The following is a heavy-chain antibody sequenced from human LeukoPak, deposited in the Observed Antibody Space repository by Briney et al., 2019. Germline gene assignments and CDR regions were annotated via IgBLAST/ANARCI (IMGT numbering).Heavy chain of an antibody. CDR1: GYTFTGYY. Sequence: ASVKVSCKASGYTFTGYYMHWVRQAPGQGLEWMGWINPNSRGTNNAQKFQGRVTMTRDTPISTAYMELSRLRSDDTAVYYCARSRGSGYDPRYCYYGMDVWGQGTTVTASS. V-gene: IGHV1-2*02. J-gene: IGHJ6*02. CDR3: ARSRGSGYDPRYCYYGMDV. CDR2: INPNSRGT. D-gene: IGHD5-12*01.